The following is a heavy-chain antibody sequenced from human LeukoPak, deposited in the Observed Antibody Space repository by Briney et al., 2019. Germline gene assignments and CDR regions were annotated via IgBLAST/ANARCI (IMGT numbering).Heavy chain of an antibody. V-gene: IGHV1-2*02. CDR3: ARGGYYYDSSGCLDY. J-gene: IGHJ4*02. CDR1: GYTFTGYY. D-gene: IGHD3-22*01. CDR2: INPNSGGT. Sequence: GASVKVSCKASGYTFTGYYMHWVRQAPGQGLEWMGWINPNSGGTNYAQKFQGRVIMTRDTSISTAYMELSRLRSDDTAVYYCARGGYYYDSSGCLDYWGQGTLVTVSS.